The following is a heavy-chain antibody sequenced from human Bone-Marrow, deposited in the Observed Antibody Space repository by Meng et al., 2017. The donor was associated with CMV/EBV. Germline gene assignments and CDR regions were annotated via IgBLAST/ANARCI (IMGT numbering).Heavy chain of an antibody. J-gene: IGHJ6*02. CDR3: ARGADGGSSWYYYYGMDV. CDR2: ISAYNGNT. D-gene: IGHD6-13*01. Sequence: ASVKVSCKASGYTFTSYGISWVRQAPGQGLEWMGWISAYNGNTNYAQKLQGRVTMTTDTSTSTAYMELRSLRSDDTAVYYCARGADGGSSWYYYYGMDVWGQGTTVTVSS. CDR1: GYTFTSYG. V-gene: IGHV1-18*01.